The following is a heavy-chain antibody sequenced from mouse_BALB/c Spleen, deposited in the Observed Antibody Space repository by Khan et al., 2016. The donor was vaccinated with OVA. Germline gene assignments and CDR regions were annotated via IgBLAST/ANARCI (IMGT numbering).Heavy chain of an antibody. D-gene: IGHD1-1*01. CDR1: SYSITTDYA. V-gene: IGHV3-2*02. Sequence: VQLKESGPGLVKPSQSLSLTCTVTSYSITTDYAWNWIRQFPGSKLEWMGHISYSGNTKYNPSLKSRISITRDTSKNQFFLQLKSVTTEDTARXYCARIYGGDFDYWGQGTTLTVSS. CDR2: ISYSGNT. J-gene: IGHJ2*01. CDR3: ARIYGGDFDY.